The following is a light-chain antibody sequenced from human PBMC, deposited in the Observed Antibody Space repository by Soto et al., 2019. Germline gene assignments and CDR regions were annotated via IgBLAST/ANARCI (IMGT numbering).Light chain of an antibody. J-gene: IGLJ2*01. CDR1: SSDVGSYNL. CDR2: EGS. CDR3: CSYAGSSTVV. Sequence: QSVLTQPASVSGSPGQSITISCTGTSSDVGSYNLVSWYQQHPGKAPKLMIYEGSKRPSVVSNRFSGSKSGNTASLTISGLQAEDAADYYCCSYAGSSTVVFGGGTKLTVL. V-gene: IGLV2-23*01.